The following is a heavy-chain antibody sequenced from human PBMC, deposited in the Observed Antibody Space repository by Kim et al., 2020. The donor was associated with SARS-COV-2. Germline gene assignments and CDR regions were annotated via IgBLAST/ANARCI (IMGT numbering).Heavy chain of an antibody. D-gene: IGHD2-15*01. CDR2: MNPNSGNT. CDR3: ARRVGGCSGGSCYWVDH. Sequence: ASVKVSCKASGYTFTSHDINWVRQATGHGLEWMGWMNPNSGNTGYAQKFQGRVTMTRNTSISTAYMELSSLRSEGTAVYYCARRVGGCSGGSCYWVDHWGQGTLVTVSS. CDR1: GYTFTSHD. V-gene: IGHV1-8*01. J-gene: IGHJ5*02.